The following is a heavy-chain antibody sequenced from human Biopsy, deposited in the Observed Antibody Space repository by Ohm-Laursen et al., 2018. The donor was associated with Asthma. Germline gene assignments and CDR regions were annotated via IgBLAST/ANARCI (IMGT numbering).Heavy chain of an antibody. Sequence: PSETLSLTCPVSGGSINIGDYYWSWIRQHPVKGLEWIGHIYYGGSTYYNPSLKSRVTISLDGSKNQFSLKLSSVTAADTAVYYCARGRSGDWLYYFDYWGQGTLVTVSS. J-gene: IGHJ4*02. CDR1: GGSINIGDYY. CDR3: ARGRSGDWLYYFDY. CDR2: IYYGGST. D-gene: IGHD2-21*01. V-gene: IGHV4-30-4*08.